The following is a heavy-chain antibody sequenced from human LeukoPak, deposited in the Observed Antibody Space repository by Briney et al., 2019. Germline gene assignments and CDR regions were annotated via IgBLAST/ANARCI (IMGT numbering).Heavy chain of an antibody. Sequence: SGTLSLTCAVSGGSISSSNLWSWVRQPPGKGLEWIGEISHSGNTNYNPSLKSRVTISIDKSKNLFSLRLNSVTAADTAMYHCTRGGLTFGGNWGQGTLVTVSS. CDR1: GGSISSSNL. D-gene: IGHD1-14*01. V-gene: IGHV4-4*02. CDR3: TRGGLTFGGN. J-gene: IGHJ4*02. CDR2: ISHSGNT.